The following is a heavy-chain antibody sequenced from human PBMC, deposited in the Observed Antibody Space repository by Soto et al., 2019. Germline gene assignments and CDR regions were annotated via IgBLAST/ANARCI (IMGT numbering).Heavy chain of an antibody. D-gene: IGHD5-18*01. J-gene: IGHJ6*02. V-gene: IGHV4-39*01. CDR2: IYSNDNT. CDR3: ARASPVVTDV. CDR1: GGSVSSNSYS. Sequence: SETLSLTCTVSGGSVSSNSYSWGWVRQSPGKGLEWIGTIYSNDNTHYNPSPLSRVTISVDTSKNQFSLKLSSVTAADTAVYYCARASPVVTDVWGQGTTVTVSS.